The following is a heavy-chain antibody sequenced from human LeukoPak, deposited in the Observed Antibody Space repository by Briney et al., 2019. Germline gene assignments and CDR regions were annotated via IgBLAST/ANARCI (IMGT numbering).Heavy chain of an antibody. D-gene: IGHD1-26*01. J-gene: IGHJ4*02. CDR1: GYTFTSYG. CDR2: ISAYNGNT. CDR3: ATLRALRGIVGA. V-gene: IGHV1-18*01. Sequence: ASVKVSCKTSGYTFTSYGISWVRQAPGQGLEWMGWISAYNGNTNYAQKLQGRVTMTTDTSTSTAYMELRSLRSDDTAVYYCATLRALRGIVGARGQGTLVTVSS.